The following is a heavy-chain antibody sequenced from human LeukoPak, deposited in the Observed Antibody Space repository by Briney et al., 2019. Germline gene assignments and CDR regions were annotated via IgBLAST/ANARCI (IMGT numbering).Heavy chain of an antibody. V-gene: IGHV1-18*01. CDR1: GYTFTSYG. Sequence: ASVKVSCKASGYTFTSYGISWVRQAPGQGLEWMGWISAYNGNTNYAQKLQGRVTMTTDTSTSTAYMELRSLRSDDTAVYFCARDLSSSWYAANWFDPWGQGTLVTVSS. CDR2: ISAYNGNT. J-gene: IGHJ5*02. D-gene: IGHD6-13*01. CDR3: ARDLSSSWYAANWFDP.